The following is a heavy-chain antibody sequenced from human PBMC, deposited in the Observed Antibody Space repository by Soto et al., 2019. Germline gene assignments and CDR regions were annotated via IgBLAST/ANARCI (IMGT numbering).Heavy chain of an antibody. CDR2: IYYSGST. CDR3: ARVTTTVTILDY. J-gene: IGHJ4*02. Sequence: TSATLSLTCTVSGGSISSGDYYWSWIRQPPGKSLEWIGYIYYSGSTYYNPSLKSRVTISVDTSKNQFSLKLSSVTAADTAVYYCARVTTTVTILDYWGQGTLVTVSS. CDR1: GGSISSGDYY. D-gene: IGHD4-17*01. V-gene: IGHV4-30-4*01.